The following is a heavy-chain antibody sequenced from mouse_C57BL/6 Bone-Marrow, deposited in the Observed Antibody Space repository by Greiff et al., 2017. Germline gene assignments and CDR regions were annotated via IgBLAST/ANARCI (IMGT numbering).Heavy chain of an antibody. CDR1: GFSLTSYG. CDR3: ASNGGDGYYWYFDV. Sequence: VKLMESGPGLVQPSQSLSITCTVSGFSLTSYGVHWVRQSPGKGLEWLGVIWRGGSTDYNAAFMSRLSITKDNSKSQVFFKMNSLQADDTAIYYCASNGGDGYYWYFDVWGTGTTVTVSS. J-gene: IGHJ1*03. CDR2: IWRGGST. D-gene: IGHD2-3*01. V-gene: IGHV2-5*01.